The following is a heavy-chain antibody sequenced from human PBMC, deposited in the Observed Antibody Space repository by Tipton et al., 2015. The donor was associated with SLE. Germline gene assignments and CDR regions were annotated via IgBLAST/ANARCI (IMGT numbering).Heavy chain of an antibody. Sequence: SLRLSCAASGFIFSSYEMNWVRQAPGKGLEWVSYISSSGSTIYYADSVKGRFTISRDNAKNSLYLQMNSLRAEDTAVYYCARLIPDAFDIWGQGTMVTVSS. CDR2: ISSSGSTI. CDR3: ARLIPDAFDI. CDR1: GFIFSSYE. J-gene: IGHJ3*02. V-gene: IGHV3-48*03.